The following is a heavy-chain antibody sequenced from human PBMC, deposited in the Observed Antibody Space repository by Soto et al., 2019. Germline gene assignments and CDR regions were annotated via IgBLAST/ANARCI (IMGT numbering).Heavy chain of an antibody. CDR1: GGSISSSSYY. J-gene: IGHJ4*02. CDR2: IYYSGST. Sequence: QLQLQESGPGLVKPSETLSLTCTVSGGSISSSSYYWGWIRQPPGKGLEWIGSIYYSGSTYYNPSLKSRVTISVDTSKNQFSLKLSSVTAADTAVYYCARHKVEYWSNSRWGDYWGQGTLVTVSS. CDR3: ARHKVEYWSNSRWGDY. D-gene: IGHD2-15*01. V-gene: IGHV4-39*01.